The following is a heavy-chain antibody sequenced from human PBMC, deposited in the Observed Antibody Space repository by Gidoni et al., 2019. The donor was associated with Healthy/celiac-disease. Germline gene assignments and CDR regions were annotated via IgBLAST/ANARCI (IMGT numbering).Heavy chain of an antibody. V-gene: IGHV4-34*01. CDR1: GGSFSGYY. D-gene: IGHD3-3*01. J-gene: IGHJ3*02. CDR2: INHSGST. CDR3: AIFGVVTTSDAFDI. Sequence: QVQLQQWGAGLLKPSETLSITCAVYGGSFSGYYWSWIRQPPGKGLEWIGEINHSGSTNYNPSLKSRVTISVDTSKNQFSLKLSSVTAADTAVYYCAIFGVVTTSDAFDIWGQGTMVTVSS.